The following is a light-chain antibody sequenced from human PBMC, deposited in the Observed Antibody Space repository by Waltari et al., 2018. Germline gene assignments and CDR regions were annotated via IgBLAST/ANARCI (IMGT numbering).Light chain of an antibody. CDR1: SSDVGGYKY. V-gene: IGLV2-14*01. Sequence: QSALTQPASVSGSPGQSIPIPCTGTSSDVGGYKYVSWYQQHPGKAPKVIIYEVSNRPSGISKRFSGSKSGSTASLTISGLQAEDEADYYCGSFTATSTYVFGAGTRVTVL. J-gene: IGLJ1*01. CDR2: EVS. CDR3: GSFTATSTYV.